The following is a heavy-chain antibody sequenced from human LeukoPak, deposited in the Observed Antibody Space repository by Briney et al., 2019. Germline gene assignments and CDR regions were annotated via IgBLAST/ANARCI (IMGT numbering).Heavy chain of an antibody. CDR3: ARVSPKYYYGSGRDHDIDYYMDV. D-gene: IGHD3-10*01. CDR1: GYTFTSYG. J-gene: IGHJ6*03. V-gene: IGHV1-18*01. Sequence: LGASVKVSCKASGYTFTSYGISWVRQAPGQGLEWMGWISAYNGNTNYAQKLQGRVTMTTDTSTSTAYMELRSLRSEDTAVYYCARVSPKYYYGSGRDHDIDYYMDVWGKGTTVTVSS. CDR2: ISAYNGNT.